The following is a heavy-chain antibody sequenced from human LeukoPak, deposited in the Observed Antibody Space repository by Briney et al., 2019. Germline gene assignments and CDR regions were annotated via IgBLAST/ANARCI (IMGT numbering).Heavy chain of an antibody. CDR3: ARSSKIRFLEWSEKYFDY. CDR2: IYHSGST. CDR1: GGSISSYY. Sequence: SETLSLTCTVSGGSISSYYWSWIRQPPGKGLEWIGYIYHSGSTYYNPSLKSRVTISVDRSKNQFSLKLSSVTAADTAVYYCARSSKIRFLEWSEKYFDYWGQGTLVTVSS. J-gene: IGHJ4*02. D-gene: IGHD3-3*01. V-gene: IGHV4-59*12.